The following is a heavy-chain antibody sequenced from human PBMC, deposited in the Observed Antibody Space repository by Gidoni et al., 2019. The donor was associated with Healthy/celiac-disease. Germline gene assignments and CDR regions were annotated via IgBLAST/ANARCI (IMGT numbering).Heavy chain of an antibody. Sequence: QVQLVQSGAEVKKPGASVKVSCKASGYTFTGYYMHWVRQAPGQGLEWMGWITMTRDTSISTAYMELSRLRSDDTAVYYCARVAGSAEWFDPWGQGTLVTVSS. D-gene: IGHD6-19*01. J-gene: IGHJ5*02. CDR3: ARVAGSAEWFDP. V-gene: IGHV1-2*02. CDR1: GYTFTGYY.